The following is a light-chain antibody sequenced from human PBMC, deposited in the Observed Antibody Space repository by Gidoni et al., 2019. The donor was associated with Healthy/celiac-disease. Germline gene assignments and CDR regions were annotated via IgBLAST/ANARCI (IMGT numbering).Light chain of an antibody. CDR2: GNS. J-gene: IGLJ1*01. V-gene: IGLV1-40*01. Sequence: QSVLTQPPSVSGAPGQRITISCTGSSSNIGAGYDVHWYQPLPGTAPKLIIYGNSNRPSGVPDRFSGSKSGTSASLAITGLQAEDEADYYCQSYDSSLSGYVFGTGTKVTVL. CDR1: SSNIGAGYD. CDR3: QSYDSSLSGYV.